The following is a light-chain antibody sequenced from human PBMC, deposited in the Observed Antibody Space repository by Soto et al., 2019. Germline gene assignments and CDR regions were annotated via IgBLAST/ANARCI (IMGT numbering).Light chain of an antibody. CDR1: QPISNY. J-gene: IGKJ4*01. CDR2: SAS. Sequence: DIQLTQSPSFLSASVGDRVTITCRASQPISNYLAWYQQKPGKAPELLIYSASTLQSGVPSRFSGSGGGSWTEFSLTIRALQPDDFATYYCLQLNRYPLTFGGGTKVYIK. CDR3: LQLNRYPLT. V-gene: IGKV1-9*01.